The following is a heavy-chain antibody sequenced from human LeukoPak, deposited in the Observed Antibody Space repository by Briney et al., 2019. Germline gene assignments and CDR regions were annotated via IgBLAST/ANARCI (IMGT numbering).Heavy chain of an antibody. V-gene: IGHV1-2*02. CDR1: GYTFTCYY. CDR2: INPNSGGT. D-gene: IGHD1-26*01. CDR3: ARVGELLGFGFDY. J-gene: IGHJ4*02. Sequence: GASVKVSCKASGYTFTCYYMHWVRQAPGQGLEWMGWINPNSGGTNYAQKFQGRVTMTRDTSISTAYMELSRLRSDDTAVYYCARVGELLGFGFDYWGQGTLATVSS.